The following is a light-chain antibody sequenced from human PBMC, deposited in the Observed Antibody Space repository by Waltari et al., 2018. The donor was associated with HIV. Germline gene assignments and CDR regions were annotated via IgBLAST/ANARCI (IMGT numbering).Light chain of an antibody. Sequence: QSVLPPPPSVTGATGQRVTITCQGSTPNFGAGFAAPWNQHLPGPAPKLLIHSSNNRPSGVPDRFSSSKSGTSASLAITGLRAEDEADYYCQSYDRILGDVVFGGGTKLTVL. CDR1: TPNFGAGFA. J-gene: IGLJ2*01. CDR2: SSN. CDR3: QSYDRILGDVV. V-gene: IGLV1-40*01.